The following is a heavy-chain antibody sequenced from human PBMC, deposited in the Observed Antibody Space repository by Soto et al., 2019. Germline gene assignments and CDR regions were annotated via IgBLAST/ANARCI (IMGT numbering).Heavy chain of an antibody. V-gene: IGHV2-26*01. CDR3: ARIRGRWGTGTTANWFDP. J-gene: IGHJ5*02. CDR1: GFSLSNARMG. CDR2: IFSNDEK. D-gene: IGHD1-7*01. Sequence: QVTLKESGPVLVNPTETLTLTCTVSGFSLSNARMGVSWIRQPPGKALEWLAHIFSNDEKSYSTSLKSRLTISKDTSKSQVVLTMTNMDPVDTATYYCARIRGRWGTGTTANWFDPWGQGTLVTVSS.